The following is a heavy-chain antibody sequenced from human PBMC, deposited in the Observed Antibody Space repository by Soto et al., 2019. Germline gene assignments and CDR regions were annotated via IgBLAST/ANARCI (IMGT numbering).Heavy chain of an antibody. CDR1: GYTFTSYG. CDR3: ASPPQVPRSYYYYGMDV. CDR2: ISADNGNK. J-gene: IGHJ6*02. V-gene: IGHV1-18*01. D-gene: IGHD3-10*01. Sequence: QVQLVQSGAEVKKPGASVMVSCKASGYTFTSYGISWVRQAPGQGLEWMGWISADNGNKNYAQKFQGRFTMTTDTSTSTAYMELRSLRSDDTAVYYCASPPQVPRSYYYYGMDVWGQGTTVTVSS.